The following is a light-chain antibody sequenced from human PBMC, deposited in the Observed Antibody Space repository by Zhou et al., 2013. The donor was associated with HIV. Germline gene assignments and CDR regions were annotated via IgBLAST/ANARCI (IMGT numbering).Light chain of an antibody. V-gene: IGKV1-5*03. J-gene: IGKJ2*01. CDR1: QTINNW. CDR3: QEYNSLMYT. Sequence: DIQMTQSSSTLSASVGDRVTITCRASQTINNWLAWYQQKPGRGPKLLIYDASTVETDVPXRFSGSASGTEFTLTISSLQADDFATYYCQEYNSLMYTFGQGTKLDIK. CDR2: DAS.